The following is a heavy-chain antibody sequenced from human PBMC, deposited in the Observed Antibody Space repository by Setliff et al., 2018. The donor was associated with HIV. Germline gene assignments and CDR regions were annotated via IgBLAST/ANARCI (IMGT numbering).Heavy chain of an antibody. D-gene: IGHD1-26*01. CDR3: ARRSIVGVTRGFYYYGLDV. CDR2: IYISGTT. V-gene: IGHV4-4*09. CDR1: GGSINNHY. Sequence: PSETLSLTCTVSGGSINNHYWYWIRQPPGKGLEWIGYIYISGTTNYNPSLKNRVTMSLDTSKTQVSLRLTSVTVADTAVYYCARRSIVGVTRGFYYYGLDVWGQGTTVTVSS. J-gene: IGHJ6*02.